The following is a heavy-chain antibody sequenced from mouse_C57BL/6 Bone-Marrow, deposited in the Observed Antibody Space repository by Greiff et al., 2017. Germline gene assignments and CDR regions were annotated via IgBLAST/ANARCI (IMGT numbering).Heavy chain of an antibody. CDR1: GYTFTSYG. J-gene: IGHJ2*01. D-gene: IGHD3-3*01. CDR2: IYPRSGTT. V-gene: IGHV1-81*01. Sequence: QVQLQQSGAELARPGASVKLSCKASGYTFTSYGISWVKQRTGPGLEWIGEIYPRSGTTYYNENFKGKATLTADQSSSTAYMELRSLTSEDTAVYFCARRGPDWGQGTTLTVSS. CDR3: ARRGPD.